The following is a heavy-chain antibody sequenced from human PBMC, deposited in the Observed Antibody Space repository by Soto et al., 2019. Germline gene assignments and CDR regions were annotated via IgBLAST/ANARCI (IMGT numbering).Heavy chain of an antibody. Sequence: SVKVSCKASGGTFSSYAISWVRQAPGQGLEWMGGIIPIFGTANYAQKFQGRVTITADESTSTAYMELSSLRSEDTAVYYCARDTPPGSYDFWSGYLNWGQGTLVTVSS. CDR1: GGTFSSYA. V-gene: IGHV1-69*13. J-gene: IGHJ4*02. D-gene: IGHD3-3*01. CDR2: IIPIFGTA. CDR3: ARDTPPGSYDFWSGYLN.